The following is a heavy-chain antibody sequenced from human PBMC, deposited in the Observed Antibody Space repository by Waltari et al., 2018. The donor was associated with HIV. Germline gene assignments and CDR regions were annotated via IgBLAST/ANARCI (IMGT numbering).Heavy chain of an antibody. Sequence: QVQLVQSGAEVKKAGASVKVPCKVSGYTLTELSMHWVRQAPGKGLEWMGAFDPEDGYTLYAQEFQSRVTMTEDTSTDPAYMELSSLRSENTDVYYCATGLAAGFGGYFDLWGRGTLVTVSS. V-gene: IGHV1-24*01. CDR3: ATGLAAGFGGYFDL. CDR2: FDPEDGYT. CDR1: GYTLTELS. J-gene: IGHJ2*01. D-gene: IGHD6-13*01.